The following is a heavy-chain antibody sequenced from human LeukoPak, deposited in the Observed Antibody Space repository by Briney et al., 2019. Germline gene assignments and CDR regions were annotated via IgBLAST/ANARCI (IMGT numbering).Heavy chain of an antibody. D-gene: IGHD2-15*01. CDR2: INHSGST. J-gene: IGHJ6*02. Sequence: NPSETRSLTCAVYGGSFSGYYWSWIRQPPGKGLEWIGEINHSGSTNYNPSLKSRVTISVDTSKNQFSLKLSSVTAADTAVYYCARQRLGYCSGGSCYAPYGMDVWGQGTTVTVSS. CDR3: ARQRLGYCSGGSCYAPYGMDV. CDR1: GGSFSGYY. V-gene: IGHV4-34*01.